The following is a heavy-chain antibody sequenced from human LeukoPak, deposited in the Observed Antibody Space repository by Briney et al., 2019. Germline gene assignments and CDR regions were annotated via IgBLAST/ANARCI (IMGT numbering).Heavy chain of an antibody. V-gene: IGHV3-43*02. CDR3: AKDMAVTMSDY. D-gene: IGHD4-17*01. CDR1: GFTLDDYP. CDR2: ISGDGGST. Sequence: GGSLRLSCAASGFTLDDYPMHGVRHAPGKGREGVSLISGDGGSTYYADSVKGRFTISRDNSKNSLYLQMNSLRTEDTALYYCAKDMAVTMSDYWGQGTLVTVSS. J-gene: IGHJ4*02.